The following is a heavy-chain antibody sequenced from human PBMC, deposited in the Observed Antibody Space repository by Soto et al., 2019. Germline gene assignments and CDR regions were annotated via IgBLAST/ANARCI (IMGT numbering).Heavy chain of an antibody. Sequence: SETLSLTFTFSGPSVTSRSISSTTSYWRWMRQPPGKGLEWIASFFIGGNTYYNPSLKSRVTISVDTSKKQFSLKLSSVTAADTAVYYCARHRPYSTPFYFDYWGQGTQVT. CDR3: ARHRPYSTPFYFDY. D-gene: IGHD2-15*01. CDR2: FFIGGNT. J-gene: IGHJ4*02. V-gene: IGHV4-39*01. CDR1: GPSVTSRSISSTTSY.